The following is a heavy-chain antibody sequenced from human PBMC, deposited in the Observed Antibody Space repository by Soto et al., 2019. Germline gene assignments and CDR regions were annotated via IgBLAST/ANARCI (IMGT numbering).Heavy chain of an antibody. CDR2: IYYSGST. CDR1: GGSISSGDYY. CDR3: ARDPSVDSGYGGLGAFDI. J-gene: IGHJ3*02. Sequence: QVQLQESGPGLVKPSQTLSLTCTVSGGSISSGDYYWSWIRQPPGKGLEWIGYIYYSGSTYYNPSLKSRVTISVDTSKNQFSLKLSSVTAADTAVYYCARDPSVDSGYGGLGAFDIWGQGTMVTVSS. V-gene: IGHV4-30-4*01. D-gene: IGHD5-12*01.